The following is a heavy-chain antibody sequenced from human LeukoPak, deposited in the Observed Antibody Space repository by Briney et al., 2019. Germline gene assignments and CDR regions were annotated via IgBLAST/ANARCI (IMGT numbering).Heavy chain of an antibody. CDR3: ARGLDLSGNYYYGMDV. CDR2: INHSGST. Sequence: ASETLSLTCAVYGGSFSGYYWSWIRQPPGKGLEWIGEINHSGSTNYNPSLKSRVTISVDTSKNQFSLKLSSVTAADTAVYYCARGLDLSGNYYYGMDVWGQGTTVTVSS. V-gene: IGHV4-34*01. CDR1: GGSFSGYY. D-gene: IGHD1-14*01. J-gene: IGHJ6*02.